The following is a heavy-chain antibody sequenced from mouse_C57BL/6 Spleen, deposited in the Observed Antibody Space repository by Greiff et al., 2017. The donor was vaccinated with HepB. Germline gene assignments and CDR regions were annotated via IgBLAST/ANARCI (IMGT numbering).Heavy chain of an antibody. V-gene: IGHV1-66*01. Sequence: VQLQQSGPELVKPGASVKISCKASGYSFTSYYIHWVKQRPGQGLEWIGWIYPGSGNTKYNEKFKGKATLTADTSSSTAYMQLSSLTSEDSAVYYCALYYDYDVGAMDYWGQGTSVTVSS. J-gene: IGHJ4*01. CDR3: ALYYDYDVGAMDY. CDR2: IYPGSGNT. D-gene: IGHD2-4*01. CDR1: GYSFTSYY.